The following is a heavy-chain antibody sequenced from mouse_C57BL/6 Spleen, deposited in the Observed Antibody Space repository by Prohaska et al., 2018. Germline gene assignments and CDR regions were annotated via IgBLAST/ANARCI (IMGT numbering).Heavy chain of an antibody. Sequence: QVQLQQPGAELVKPGSSVKLSCKASGYTFTSYWMHWVKQRPGQGLEWIGIIHPNSGSTNYNEKFKSKATVTVDKSSSTAYMQVSSMTSEDSAVYYCARCVDYDLNFDVWGTGTTVTVSS. D-gene: IGHD2-4*01. J-gene: IGHJ1*03. CDR2: IHPNSGST. V-gene: IGHV1-64*01. CDR1: GYTFTSYW. CDR3: ARCVDYDLNFDV.